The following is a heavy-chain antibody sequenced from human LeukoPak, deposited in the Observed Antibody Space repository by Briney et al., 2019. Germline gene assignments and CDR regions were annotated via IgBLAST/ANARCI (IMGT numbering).Heavy chain of an antibody. J-gene: IGHJ4*02. V-gene: IGHV3-21*01. Sequence: GGSLRLSCAASGFTFSSYSMNWVRQAPGKGLEWVSSIRSSSSNKYYADSVKGRFTISRDNAKNSLYLQMNSLRAEDTAVYYCARVQGGSASDYWGQGTLVTVSS. CDR1: GFTFSSYS. CDR3: ARVQGGSASDY. CDR2: IRSSSSNK. D-gene: IGHD3-16*01.